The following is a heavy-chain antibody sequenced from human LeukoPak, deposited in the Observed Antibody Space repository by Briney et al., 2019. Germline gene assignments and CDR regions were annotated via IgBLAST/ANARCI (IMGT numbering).Heavy chain of an antibody. CDR3: ARDRRRAVQRYGFDP. CDR1: GGSISSYY. Sequence: PSETLSLTCTVSGGSISSYYWSWIRQPPGKGLEWIGYIYYSGSTNYNPSLKSRVTKSVDTSKNQFSLKLSSVTAADTAVYYCARDRRRAVQRYGFDPWGQGTLVTVSS. J-gene: IGHJ5*02. CDR2: IYYSGST. D-gene: IGHD1-1*01. V-gene: IGHV4-59*01.